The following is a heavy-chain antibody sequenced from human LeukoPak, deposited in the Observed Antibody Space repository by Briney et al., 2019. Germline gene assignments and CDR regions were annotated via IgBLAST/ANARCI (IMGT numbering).Heavy chain of an antibody. CDR3: ARDPTTVTSGFCDY. CDR1: GFTFSSYW. D-gene: IGHD4-17*01. Sequence: PGGSLRLSCAASGFTFSSYWMSWVRQAPGEGLEWVAKINQDGTEKAYVDSVRGRFTISRDNAKNSLFLQMNSLRAEDTAVYYCARDPTTVTSGFCDYWGQGTLVTVSS. V-gene: IGHV3-7*01. J-gene: IGHJ4*02. CDR2: INQDGTEK.